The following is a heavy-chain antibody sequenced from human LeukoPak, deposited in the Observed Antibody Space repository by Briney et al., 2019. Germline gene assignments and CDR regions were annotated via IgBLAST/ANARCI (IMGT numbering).Heavy chain of an antibody. CDR3: ARGYYDVWSGLSGIWFDP. Sequence: SETLSLTCAVYGGSFSGYYWSWIRQPPGKGLEWIGEINHSGSTNYNPSLKSRVTISVDTSKNQFSLKLSSVTAADTAVYYCARGYYDVWSGLSGIWFDPWGQGTLVTVSS. J-gene: IGHJ5*02. CDR1: GGSFSGYY. CDR2: INHSGST. V-gene: IGHV4-34*01. D-gene: IGHD3-3*01.